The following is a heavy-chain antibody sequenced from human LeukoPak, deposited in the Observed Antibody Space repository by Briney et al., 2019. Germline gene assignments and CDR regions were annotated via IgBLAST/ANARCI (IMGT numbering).Heavy chain of an antibody. J-gene: IGHJ3*02. D-gene: IGHD6-19*01. CDR2: ISPYNGDT. Sequence: ASVKVSCRASGFTFTSNGISWVRQAPGQGLEWMAWISPYNGDTTYAQELQGRVTVTTDASTSTAYMELRSLRSDDTAMYFCARLRGGIYSSRDAFDIWGQGTMATVSS. CDR3: ARLRGGIYSSRDAFDI. CDR1: GFTFTSNG. V-gene: IGHV1-18*01.